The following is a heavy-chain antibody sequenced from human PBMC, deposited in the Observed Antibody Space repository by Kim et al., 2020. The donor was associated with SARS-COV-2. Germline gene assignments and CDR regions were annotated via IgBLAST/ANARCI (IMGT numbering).Heavy chain of an antibody. V-gene: IGHV3-30*04. CDR2: ISYDGSNK. CDR1: GFTFSSYA. J-gene: IGHJ2*01. CDR3: ARASGDPLVLSDL. Sequence: GGSLRLSCAASGFTFSSYAMHWVRQAPGKGLEWVAVISYDGSNKYYADSVKGRFTISRDNSKNTLYLQMNSLRAEDTAVYYCARASGDPLVLSDLWGRGTLVTVSS. D-gene: IGHD6-13*01.